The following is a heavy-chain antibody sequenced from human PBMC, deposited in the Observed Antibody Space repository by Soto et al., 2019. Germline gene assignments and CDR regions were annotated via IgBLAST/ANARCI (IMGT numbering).Heavy chain of an antibody. Sequence: SETLSLTCTVSGGSISSGGYYWSWIRQHPGKGLEWIGYIFYSGSTYYNPSLKSRVTISVDTSKNQFSLKLSSVTAADTAVYYCARERGPSSWYQSRWFDPWGQGTLVTVSS. J-gene: IGHJ5*02. CDR3: ARERGPSSWYQSRWFDP. CDR1: GGSISSGGYY. D-gene: IGHD6-13*01. V-gene: IGHV4-31*03. CDR2: IFYSGST.